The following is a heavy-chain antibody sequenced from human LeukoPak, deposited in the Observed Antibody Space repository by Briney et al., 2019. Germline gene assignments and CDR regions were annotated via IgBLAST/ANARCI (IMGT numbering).Heavy chain of an antibody. V-gene: IGHV3-74*01. J-gene: IGHJ4*02. CDR3: ARDRSISAAGDTY. Sequence: PWGSLRLSCAASGFTFSDYWMHWVRQAPGKGLVWVSRVNRDGSSTSYADSVKGRFTVSRDNAKNTLSLQMNSLRAEDTAVYYCARDRSISAAGDTYWGQGTLVSVS. D-gene: IGHD6-13*01. CDR2: VNRDGSST. CDR1: GFTFSDYW.